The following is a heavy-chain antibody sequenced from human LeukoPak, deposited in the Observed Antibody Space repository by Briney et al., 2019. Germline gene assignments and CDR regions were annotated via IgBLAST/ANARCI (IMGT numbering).Heavy chain of an antibody. J-gene: IGHJ4*02. CDR3: ARGPLTGYDY. Sequence: ASVKVSCKASGYTFTVYFIHWVRQAPGQGLEWMGRINPNSGATDYAQKFQGRVTITRDTSASTAYMELSSLRSEDTAVYYCARGPLTGYDYWGQGTLVTVSS. V-gene: IGHV1-2*06. CDR1: GYTFTVYF. CDR2: INPNSGAT. D-gene: IGHD3-9*01.